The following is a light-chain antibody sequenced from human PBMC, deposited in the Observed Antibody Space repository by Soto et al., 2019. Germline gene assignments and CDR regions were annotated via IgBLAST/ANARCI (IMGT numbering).Light chain of an antibody. J-gene: IGKJ2*01. Sequence: DIVITQSPDSLAVSLGERATINCKSSQSVLYSTNNKNSLAWYQQKPGQPPKLLIYWASTRESGVPDRFSGCGSWTDFTLTISSLQAEEVAVYYFKPYYDTPYTFVQGTRLEI. CDR1: QSVLYSTNNKNS. CDR2: WAS. CDR3: KPYYDTPYT. V-gene: IGKV4-1*01.